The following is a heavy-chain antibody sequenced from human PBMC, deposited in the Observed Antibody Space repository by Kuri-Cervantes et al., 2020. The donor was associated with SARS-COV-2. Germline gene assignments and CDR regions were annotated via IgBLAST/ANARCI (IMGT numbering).Heavy chain of an antibody. Sequence: GESLKISCAASGFNFNRTDMHWVRQAPGKGLDWVANVRQDGRDKYYGDSMKGRFTISRDNTKNSLYLQMDSLTAEDTAVYYCARYCTSISCESAIDFWGQGTLVTVSS. CDR3: ARYCTSISCESAIDF. V-gene: IGHV3-7*03. D-gene: IGHD2-2*01. J-gene: IGHJ4*02. CDR1: GFNFNRTD. CDR2: VRQDGRDK.